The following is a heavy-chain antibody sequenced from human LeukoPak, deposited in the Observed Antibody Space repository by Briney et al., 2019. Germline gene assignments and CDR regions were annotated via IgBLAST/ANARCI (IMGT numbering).Heavy chain of an antibody. J-gene: IGHJ4*02. CDR2: INPSGGST. Sequence: ASVKVSCKASGYTFTNYYIHWVRQAPGQGLEWMGIINPSGGSTSYAQKFQGRVTMTRDTSTSTVYMELSSLRSEDTAVYYCARGGAVTMVRGVIRRAPFDYWGQGTLVTVSS. D-gene: IGHD3-10*01. CDR1: GYTFTNYY. CDR3: ARGGAVTMVRGVIRRAPFDY. V-gene: IGHV1-46*01.